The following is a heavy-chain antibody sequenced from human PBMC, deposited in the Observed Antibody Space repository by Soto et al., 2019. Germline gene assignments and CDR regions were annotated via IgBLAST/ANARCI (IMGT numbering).Heavy chain of an antibody. J-gene: IGHJ3*02. V-gene: IGHV1-3*01. D-gene: IGHD5-18*01. Sequence: ASVKVSCKASGYTFTSYAMHWVRQAPGQRLEWMGWINAGNGNTKYSQKFQGRVTITRDTSASTAYMELSSLRSEDTAVYYCARGLGAYSYGPYDVFDIWAQGTMVTDSS. CDR2: INAGNGNT. CDR1: GYTFTSYA. CDR3: ARGLGAYSYGPYDVFDI.